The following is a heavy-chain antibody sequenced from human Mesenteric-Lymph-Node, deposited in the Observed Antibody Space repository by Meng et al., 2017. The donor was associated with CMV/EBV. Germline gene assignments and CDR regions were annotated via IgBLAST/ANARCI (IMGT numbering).Heavy chain of an antibody. V-gene: IGHV3-23*03. D-gene: IGHD3-22*01. CDR3: AKDRGNYFYDSSAPFEY. Sequence: FTFRNYAMSWVRLAPGKGLEWVSLIYNGGSSTNYADSVKGRFTISRDDSRNTLFLQMNSLRAEDTAIYYCAKDRGNYFYDSSAPFEYWGQGALVTVSS. CDR1: FTFRNYA. CDR2: IYNGGSST. J-gene: IGHJ4*02.